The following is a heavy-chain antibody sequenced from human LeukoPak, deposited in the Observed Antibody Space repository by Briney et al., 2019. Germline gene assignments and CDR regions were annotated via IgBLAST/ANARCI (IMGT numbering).Heavy chain of an antibody. Sequence: ASVKVSCKASGGTFSSYAISWVRQAPGQGLEWMGGIIPIFGTANYAQKFQGRVTITADESTSTAYMELSSLRSEDTAVYYCARDRSTRWEERYCSSTSCCRALDPWGQGTLVTVSS. CDR3: ARDRSTRWEERYCSSTSCCRALDP. V-gene: IGHV1-69*13. J-gene: IGHJ5*02. D-gene: IGHD2-2*01. CDR1: GGTFSSYA. CDR2: IIPIFGTA.